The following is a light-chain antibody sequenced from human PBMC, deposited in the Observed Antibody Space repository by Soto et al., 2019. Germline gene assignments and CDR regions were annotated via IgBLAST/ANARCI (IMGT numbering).Light chain of an antibody. CDR1: QDISNY. J-gene: IGKJ2*01. CDR3: QQYDNLPYT. Sequence: DIQMTQSPSSLSASVGDRVTITCQAIQDISNYLNWYQQKTGKAPKLLSYDASNLETGVPSRFSGSGSGTDFTFTISSLQPEDIATYYCQQYDNLPYTFGQGTKLEIK. CDR2: DAS. V-gene: IGKV1-33*01.